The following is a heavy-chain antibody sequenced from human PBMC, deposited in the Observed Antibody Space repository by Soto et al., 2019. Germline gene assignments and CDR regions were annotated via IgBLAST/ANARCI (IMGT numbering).Heavy chain of an antibody. J-gene: IGHJ4*02. CDR3: ASPYGSGSYYQDY. D-gene: IGHD3-10*01. CDR2: INAGNGNT. V-gene: IGHV1-3*01. CDR1: GYTFTSYA. Sequence: QVQLVQSGAEVKKPGASVKVSCKASGYTFTSYAMHWVRQAPGQRLEWMGWINAGNGNTKYSQKFQGRVTITRDTSASTAYMELRSLRSEDTAVYYCASPYGSGSYYQDYWGQGTLVTVSS.